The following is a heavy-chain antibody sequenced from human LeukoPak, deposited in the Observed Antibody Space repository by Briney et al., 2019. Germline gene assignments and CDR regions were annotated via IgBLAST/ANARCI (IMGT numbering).Heavy chain of an antibody. V-gene: IGHV3-21*04. J-gene: IGHJ3*02. CDR2: ISSSSSYI. CDR3: ARVRDHHDAFDI. CDR1: GFTFSSYS. Sequence: GGSLRLSCAASGFTFSSYSMNWVRQAPGKGLEWVSSISSSSSYIYYADSVKGRFTISRDNAKNSLYLQMNSLRAEDTAVYYCARVRDHHDAFDIWGQGTMVTVSS.